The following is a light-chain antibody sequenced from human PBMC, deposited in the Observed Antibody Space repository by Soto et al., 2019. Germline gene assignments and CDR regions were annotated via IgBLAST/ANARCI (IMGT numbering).Light chain of an antibody. Sequence: QSALTQPASVSGSPGQWITISCTGTSSDVGGYNYVSWYQHHPGKPPKLIIFEVSNRPSGVSNRFSGSKSGNTASLTISGLQAEDEADYYCSFYTISGVFGGGTKVTVL. V-gene: IGLV2-14*01. CDR2: EVS. CDR3: SFYTISGV. J-gene: IGLJ3*02. CDR1: SSDVGGYNY.